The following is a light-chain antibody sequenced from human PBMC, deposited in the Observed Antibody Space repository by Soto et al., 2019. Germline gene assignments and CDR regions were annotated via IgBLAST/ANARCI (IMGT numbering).Light chain of an antibody. V-gene: IGLV8-61*01. Sequence: QAVVTQEPSFSVSPGRTVTLTCGLSSGSVSTSYYPSWYHQTPGQAPRTLIYSTNTRSSGVPDRFSGSILGNKAALTITGAQADDESDYYCVLYMGSGIGVFGGGTKLTVL. CDR1: SGSVSTSYY. CDR2: STN. J-gene: IGLJ3*02. CDR3: VLYMGSGIGV.